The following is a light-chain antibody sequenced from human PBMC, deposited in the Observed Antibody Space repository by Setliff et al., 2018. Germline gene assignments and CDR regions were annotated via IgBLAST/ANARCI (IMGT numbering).Light chain of an antibody. Sequence: QSALTQPPSASGSPGQSLIISCTGTSRDVGSSTFVSWYQQHPGKAPKLLIYEISKRPSGVPDRFSGSKSGNMASLTVSGLQAEDEADYYCSSYAGTNNPDVFGSGTKVTVL. CDR2: EIS. CDR1: SRDVGSSTF. V-gene: IGLV2-8*01. J-gene: IGLJ1*01. CDR3: SSYAGTNNPDV.